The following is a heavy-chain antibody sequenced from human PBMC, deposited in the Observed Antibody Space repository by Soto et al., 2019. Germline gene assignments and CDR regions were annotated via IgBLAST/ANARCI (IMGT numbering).Heavy chain of an antibody. CDR3: ARASREYQLLYHAVWFDP. CDR2: IYHSGST. CDR1: GGSISSGGYS. V-gene: IGHV4-30-2*01. D-gene: IGHD2-2*02. J-gene: IGHJ5*02. Sequence: SETLSLTCAVSGGSISSGGYSWSWIRQPPGKGLEWIGYIYHSGSTYYNPSLKSRVTISVDRSKNQFSLKLSSVTAADTAVYYCARASREYQLLYHAVWFDPWGQGTLVTVSS.